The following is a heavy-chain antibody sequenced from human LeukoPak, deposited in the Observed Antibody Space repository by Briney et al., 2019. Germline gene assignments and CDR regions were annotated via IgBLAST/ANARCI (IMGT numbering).Heavy chain of an antibody. CDR3: ARGQVYSKTFWFDP. J-gene: IGHJ5*02. CDR1: GYTFTSYG. D-gene: IGHD4-11*01. CDR2: ISAYNGNT. Sequence: GASVKVSCTASGYTFTSYGISWVRQAPGQGLEWTGWISAYNGNTNYAQKLQGRVTMTTDTSTSTAYMELRSLRSDDTAVYYCARGQVYSKTFWFDPWGQGTLVTVSS. V-gene: IGHV1-18*01.